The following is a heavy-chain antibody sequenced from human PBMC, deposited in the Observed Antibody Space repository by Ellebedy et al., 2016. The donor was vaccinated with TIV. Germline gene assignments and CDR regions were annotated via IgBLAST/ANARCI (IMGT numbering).Heavy chain of an antibody. D-gene: IGHD3-22*01. CDR1: GYTLTELS. V-gene: IGHV1-24*01. CDR3: ATTYYHDTSGYYERDFDY. J-gene: IGHJ4*02. Sequence: AASVKVSCKVSGYTLTELSMHWVRQAPGKGLEWMGGFDPEDGETIYAQKFQARVTMTEDTSTDTAYMELSSLRSEDTAVYYCATTYYHDTSGYYERDFDYWGQGTLVTVSS. CDR2: FDPEDGET.